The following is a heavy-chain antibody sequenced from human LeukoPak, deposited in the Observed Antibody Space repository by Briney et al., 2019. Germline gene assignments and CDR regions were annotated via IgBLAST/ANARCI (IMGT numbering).Heavy chain of an antibody. Sequence: PSETPSLTCTVSGGSISGHYWSWTRQSPGRGLEWIGNIWTSGITKYNPSLNSRVTILIDTSKSQVYLKVRSMTAADTAVYYCARQAQDGTDNYFDPWGQGTLVTVS. D-gene: IGHD1-14*01. CDR1: GGSISGHY. CDR2: IWTSGIT. V-gene: IGHV4-4*09. CDR3: ARQAQDGTDNYFDP. J-gene: IGHJ5*02.